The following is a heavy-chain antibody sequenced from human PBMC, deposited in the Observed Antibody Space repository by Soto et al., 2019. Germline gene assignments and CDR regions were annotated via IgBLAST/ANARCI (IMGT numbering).Heavy chain of an antibody. CDR2: ISAYNGNT. CDR3: ARVAEFYVFGRNNYGMDV. CDR1: GYTFTSYG. J-gene: IGHJ6*02. Sequence: ASVKVSCKASGYTFTSYGISWVRQAPGQGLEWMGWISAYNGNTNYAQKLQGRVTMTTDTSTSTAYMELRSLRSDDTAVYYCARVAEFYVFGRNNYGMDVGGQGTTVTVS. D-gene: IGHD3-16*01. V-gene: IGHV1-18*01.